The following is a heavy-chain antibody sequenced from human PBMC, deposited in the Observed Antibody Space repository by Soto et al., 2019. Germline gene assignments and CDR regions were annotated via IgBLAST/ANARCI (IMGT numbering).Heavy chain of an antibody. CDR3: AREKAGAFDI. V-gene: IGHV1-46*03. CDR2: INPNGGST. J-gene: IGHJ3*02. Sequence: QVQLVQSGAEVKTPGASVKLSCKASGYTFTSYFLHWVRQAPGQGLEWMGIINPNGGSTNYEQKFQGRDTMTRDTSTSTVYMELSSLRSEDTAMFYCAREKAGAFDIWGQGTMVTISS. D-gene: IGHD3-10*01. CDR1: GYTFTSYF.